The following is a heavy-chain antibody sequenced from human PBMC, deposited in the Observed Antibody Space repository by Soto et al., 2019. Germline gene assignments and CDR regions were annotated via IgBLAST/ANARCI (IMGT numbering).Heavy chain of an antibody. CDR2: IIPISATT. V-gene: IGHV1-69*01. D-gene: IGHD2-2*01. Sequence: QVQLVQSGAEVKRPGSSVKVSCKASGGTFSSYAISWVRQAPGQGLEWMGGIIPISATTNYAQKIKGRVTIRVDESTSTAYMELSSLTSEDTDVYYCARAQGSSTSLEIYYYYYYGMDVWGQGTTGTVSS. CDR3: ARAQGSSTSLEIYYYYYYGMDV. CDR1: GGTFSSYA. J-gene: IGHJ6*02.